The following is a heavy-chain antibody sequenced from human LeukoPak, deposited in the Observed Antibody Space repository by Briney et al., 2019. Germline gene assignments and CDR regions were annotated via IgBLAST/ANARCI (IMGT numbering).Heavy chain of an antibody. CDR1: GGSISSGSYY. CDR2: IYTSGST. V-gene: IGHV4-61*02. CDR3: ARGSSGREYYYYYYMDV. Sequence: SETLSLTCTVSGGSISSGSYYWSWIRQPAGKGLKWIGRIYTSGSTNYNPSLKSRVTISVDTSKNQFSLKLSSVTAADTAVYYCARGSSGREYYYYYYMDVWGKGTTVTVSS. D-gene: IGHD6-19*01. J-gene: IGHJ6*03.